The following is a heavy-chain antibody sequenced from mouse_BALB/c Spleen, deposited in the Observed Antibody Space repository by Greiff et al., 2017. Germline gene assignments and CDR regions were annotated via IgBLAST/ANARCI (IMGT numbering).Heavy chain of an antibody. D-gene: IGHD3-1*01. J-gene: IGHJ2*01. V-gene: IGHV1-82*01. CDR1: GYAFSSSW. CDR3: ARGGYGEDY. CDR2: IYPGDGDT. Sequence: VQLQQSGPELVKPGASVKISCKASGYAFSSSWMNWVKQRPGQGLEWIGRIYPGDGDTNYNGKFKGKATLTADKSSSTAYMQLSSLTSVDSAVYYCARGGYGEDYWGQGTTLTVSS.